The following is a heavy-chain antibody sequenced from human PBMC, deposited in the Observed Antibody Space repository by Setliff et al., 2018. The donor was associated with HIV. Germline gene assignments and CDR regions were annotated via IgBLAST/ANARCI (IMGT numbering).Heavy chain of an antibody. D-gene: IGHD6-13*01. CDR1: GGSISPYY. V-gene: IGHV4-4*08. CDR3: ATGTAATGTGVGY. J-gene: IGHJ4*02. CDR2: VYNTGTT. Sequence: PSETLSLTCTASGGSISPYYWSWIRQPPGKGLEWIGFVYNTGTTSSNPSLKSLVTTSVDTSKNQFSLKLSPVTAADTAIYYCATGTAATGTGVGYWGQGTLVTVSS.